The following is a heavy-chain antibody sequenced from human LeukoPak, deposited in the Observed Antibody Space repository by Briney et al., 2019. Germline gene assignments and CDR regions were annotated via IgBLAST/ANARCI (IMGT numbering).Heavy chain of an antibody. Sequence: GESLKISCKASGHIFTNYWIAWVRQMPGKGLEWMGIIYPGDSDSRYSPSFHGHVTISADKSISTAYLQWSSLKASDTAMYYCARHGVEGYNGAFHIWGQGTMLTAYS. J-gene: IGHJ3*02. CDR3: ARHGVEGYNGAFHI. V-gene: IGHV5-51*01. CDR2: IYPGDSDS. CDR1: GHIFTNYW. D-gene: IGHD5-24*01.